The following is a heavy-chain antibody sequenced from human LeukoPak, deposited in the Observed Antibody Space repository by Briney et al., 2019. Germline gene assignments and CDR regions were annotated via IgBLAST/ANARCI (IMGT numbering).Heavy chain of an antibody. CDR1: GGSITSYY. CDR2: IYNSGST. J-gene: IGHJ4*02. D-gene: IGHD3-16*01. V-gene: IGHV4-59*01. Sequence: SETLSLTCTVSGGSITSYYWSWIRQPPGKGLEWIGYIYNSGSTNYNPSLKSRVTILIDTSKNHFSLKLSSVTAADTAVYYCATSILWGTWHNWGQGILVTVSS. CDR3: ATSILWGTWHN.